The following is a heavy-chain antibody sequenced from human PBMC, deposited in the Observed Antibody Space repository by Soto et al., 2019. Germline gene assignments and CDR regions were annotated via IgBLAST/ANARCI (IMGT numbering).Heavy chain of an antibody. CDR2: IYYSGST. D-gene: IGHD6-13*01. CDR1: GGSVSSGSYY. Sequence: PSETLSLTCTVSGGSVSSGSYYWSWIRQPPGKGLEWIGSIYYSGSTYYNPSLKSRVTISVDTSKNQFSLKLSSVTAADTAVYYCARLRGAAAGIVDYWGQGALVTVSS. J-gene: IGHJ4*02. CDR3: ARLRGAAAGIVDY. V-gene: IGHV4-39*01.